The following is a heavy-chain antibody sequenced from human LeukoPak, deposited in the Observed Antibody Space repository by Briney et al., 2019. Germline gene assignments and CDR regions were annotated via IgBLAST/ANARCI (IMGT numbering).Heavy chain of an antibody. CDR3: ARDRNIEPPDY. J-gene: IGHJ4*02. D-gene: IGHD1-14*01. CDR1: GGSISSSSYY. CDR2: IYYSGST. Sequence: SETLSLTCTVSGGSISSSSYYWGWIRQPPGKGLEWIGSIYYSGSTYYNPSLKSRVTISVDTSKNQFSLKLSSVTAADTAVYYCARDRNIEPPDYWGQGTLVTVSS. V-gene: IGHV4-39*07.